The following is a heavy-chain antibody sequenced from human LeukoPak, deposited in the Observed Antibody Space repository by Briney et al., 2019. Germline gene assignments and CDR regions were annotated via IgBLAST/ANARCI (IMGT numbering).Heavy chain of an antibody. Sequence: WASVKVSCKASGYTFTSYAMNWVRQAPGQGLEWMGWINTNTGNSTYAQCFTGRFVFSLDTSVSTAYLQISSLKAEDTAVYYCARDLDSSGPPGDYWGQGTLVTVSS. J-gene: IGHJ4*02. CDR3: ARDLDSSGPPGDY. CDR2: INTNTGNS. V-gene: IGHV7-4-1*02. D-gene: IGHD3-22*01. CDR1: GYTFTSYA.